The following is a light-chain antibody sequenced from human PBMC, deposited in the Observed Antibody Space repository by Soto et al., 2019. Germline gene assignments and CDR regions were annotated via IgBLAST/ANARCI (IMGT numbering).Light chain of an antibody. CDR2: DDN. V-gene: IGLV1-51*01. CDR3: GSWDSSMSAYV. Sequence: QSVLTQLPSGSAAPGQKVTISCSGSSSNMGGSSVSWYQQLPGTAPKLLINDDNKRPSGIPDRFSGSKSGTSATLGITGFQTGDEADYYCGSWDSSMSAYVFGTGTKVTVL. CDR1: SSNMGGSS. J-gene: IGLJ1*01.